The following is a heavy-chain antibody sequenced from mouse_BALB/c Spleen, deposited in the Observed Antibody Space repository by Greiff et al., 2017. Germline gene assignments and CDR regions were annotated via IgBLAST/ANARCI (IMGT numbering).Heavy chain of an antibody. CDR3: ARGGVVARYWYFDV. D-gene: IGHD1-1*01. V-gene: IGHV3-6*02. Sequence: ESGPGLVKPSQSLSLTCSVTGYSITSGYYWTWIRQFPGNKLEWMGYISYDGSNNYNPSLKNRISITRDTSKNQFFLKLNSVTTEDTATYYCARGGVVARYWYFDVWGAGTTVTVSS. CDR1: GYSITSGYY. CDR2: ISYDGSN. J-gene: IGHJ1*01.